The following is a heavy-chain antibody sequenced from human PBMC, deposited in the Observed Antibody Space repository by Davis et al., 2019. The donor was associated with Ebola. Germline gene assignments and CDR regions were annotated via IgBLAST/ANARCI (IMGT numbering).Heavy chain of an antibody. D-gene: IGHD4-23*01. CDR2: SHPNGAAT. V-gene: IGHV1-2*02. J-gene: IGHJ3*02. CDR3: AREHPGPQTLDI. Sequence: ASVKVSCKTSGYTFTDYYIHWMRQAPGQGLEWMGWSHPNGAATKYAQKFQGRVTMTRDRSISTAYMELSSLTHDDTAVYYCAREHPGPQTLDIWGQGTVITVSS. CDR1: GYTFTDYY.